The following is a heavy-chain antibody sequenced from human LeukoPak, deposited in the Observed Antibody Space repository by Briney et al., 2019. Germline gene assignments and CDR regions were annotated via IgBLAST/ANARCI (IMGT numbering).Heavy chain of an antibody. Sequence: GGSLRLSCAASGFTFSSYAMSWVRQAPGKGLEWVSAISGSGGSTYYADSVKGRFTISRDNSKNTLYLQMNSLRAEDTAVYYCAKGGLLWFGELPYWFDPWGQGTLVTVSS. CDR2: ISGSGGST. J-gene: IGHJ5*02. D-gene: IGHD3-10*01. V-gene: IGHV3-23*01. CDR1: GFTFSSYA. CDR3: AKGGLLWFGELPYWFDP.